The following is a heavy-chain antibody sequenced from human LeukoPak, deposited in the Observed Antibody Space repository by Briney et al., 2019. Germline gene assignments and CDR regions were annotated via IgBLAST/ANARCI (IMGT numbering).Heavy chain of an antibody. Sequence: PGGSLRLSYAASGFTFSSYSMNWVRQAPGKGLEWVSYISSSSSTIYYADSVKGRFTISRDNAKNSLYLQMNSLRAEDTAVYYCARGPYCSSTSCYYYYYMDVWGKGTTVTVSS. CDR3: ARGPYCSSTSCYYYYYMDV. D-gene: IGHD2-2*01. V-gene: IGHV3-48*01. CDR2: ISSSSSTI. J-gene: IGHJ6*03. CDR1: GFTFSSYS.